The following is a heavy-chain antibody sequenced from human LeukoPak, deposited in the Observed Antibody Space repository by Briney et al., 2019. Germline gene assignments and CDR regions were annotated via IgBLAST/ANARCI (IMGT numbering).Heavy chain of an antibody. Sequence: TTSETLSLTCTVSGGSISSYSWSWIRQPAGKGLEWIGHIYTSGGTNYNPSLKSRVTMSVDTSKNQFSLKLSSVTAADTAVYYCARDGRCSGGSCYSLYYYGMDVWGQGTTVTVSS. CDR2: IYTSGGT. J-gene: IGHJ6*02. CDR1: GGSISSYS. CDR3: ARDGRCSGGSCYSLYYYGMDV. D-gene: IGHD2-15*01. V-gene: IGHV4-4*07.